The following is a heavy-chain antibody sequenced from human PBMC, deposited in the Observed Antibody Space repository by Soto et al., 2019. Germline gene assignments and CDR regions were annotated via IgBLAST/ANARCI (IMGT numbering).Heavy chain of an antibody. J-gene: IGHJ3*02. CDR1: GGSISSGDYY. Sequence: QVQLQESGPGLVKPSQTLSLTCTVSGGSISSGDYYWSWIRQPPGKGLEWIGYIYYSGGTYYNPSLKSRVTISVDTSKNQFSLKLSSVTAADTAVYYCARVPYYYDSSGYRGGAFDIWGQGTMVTVSS. D-gene: IGHD3-22*01. CDR3: ARVPYYYDSSGYRGGAFDI. CDR2: IYYSGGT. V-gene: IGHV4-30-4*01.